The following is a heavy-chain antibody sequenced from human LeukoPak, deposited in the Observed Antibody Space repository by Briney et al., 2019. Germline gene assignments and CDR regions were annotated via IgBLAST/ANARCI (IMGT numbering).Heavy chain of an antibody. D-gene: IGHD2-21*01. CDR1: GFTFSSYA. CDR2: ISSSSSYI. J-gene: IGHJ3*02. V-gene: IGHV3-21*01. CDR3: ARVSLWPTPDAFDI. Sequence: PGGSLRLSCAASGFTFSSYAMNWVRQAPGKGLEWVSSISSSSSYIYYADSVKGRFTISRDNAKNSLYLQMNSLRAEDTAVYYCARVSLWPTPDAFDIWGQGTMVTVSS.